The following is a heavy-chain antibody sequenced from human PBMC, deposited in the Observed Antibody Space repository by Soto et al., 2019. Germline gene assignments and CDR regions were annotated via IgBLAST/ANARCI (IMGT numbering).Heavy chain of an antibody. D-gene: IGHD3-10*01. CDR3: AKDMRSSQGGSYAAEL. CDR1: GSFFEDYA. Sequence: GGSLRLSCAASGSFFEDYAMHWVRQAPGKGLEWVSGISWNSGNIGYADSAKGRFTISRDNAKNSLYLQMNSLRTEDTAFYFCAKDMRSSQGGSYAAELWGQGTLVTVYS. J-gene: IGHJ4*02. CDR2: ISWNSGNI. V-gene: IGHV3-9*01.